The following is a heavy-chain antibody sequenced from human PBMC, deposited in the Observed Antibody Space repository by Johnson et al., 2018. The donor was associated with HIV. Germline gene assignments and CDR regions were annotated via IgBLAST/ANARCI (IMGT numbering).Heavy chain of an antibody. CDR1: GFTFSSYW. V-gene: IGHV3-15*01. Sequence: EVQLVESGGGLVQPGGSLRLSCAASGFTFSSYWMSWVRQSPGKGLEWVGRIKSKTDGGTTDYAAPVKGRFTISRDDSKNSLYLQLNSLKTEDTAVYYCTTEDSSGYNSLGAFDIWGPGTMVTVSS. J-gene: IGHJ3*02. CDR2: IKSKTDGGTT. D-gene: IGHD3-22*01. CDR3: TTEDSSGYNSLGAFDI.